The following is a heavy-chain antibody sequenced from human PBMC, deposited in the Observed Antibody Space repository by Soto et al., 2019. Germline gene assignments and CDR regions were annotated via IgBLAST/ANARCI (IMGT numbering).Heavy chain of an antibody. V-gene: IGHV3-48*02. CDR1: GFTFSSYS. Sequence: EVQLVESGGGLVQPGGSLRLSCAASGFTFSSYSMNWVRQAPGKGLEWVSYISSSSSTIYYADSVKGRFTISRDNAKNSLYLQMNSLRDEDTAVYYCARLSDIAAAGRYYYYGMDVWGQGTTVTVSS. D-gene: IGHD6-13*01. CDR3: ARLSDIAAAGRYYYYGMDV. CDR2: ISSSSSTI. J-gene: IGHJ6*02.